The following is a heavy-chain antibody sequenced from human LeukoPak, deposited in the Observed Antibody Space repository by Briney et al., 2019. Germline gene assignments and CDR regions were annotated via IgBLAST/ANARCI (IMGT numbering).Heavy chain of an antibody. J-gene: IGHJ4*02. CDR1: GFTFSSYA. D-gene: IGHD2-2*01. CDR2: ISGSGGST. V-gene: IGHV3-23*01. CDR3: AKDQYQLLLGSSSWLYYFDY. Sequence: GGSQRLSCAASGFTFSSYAMSWVRQAPGKGLEWVSAISGSGGSTYYADSVRGRFTISRDNSKNTLYLQMNSLRAEDTAVYYCAKDQYQLLLGSSSWLYYFDYWGQGTLVTVSS.